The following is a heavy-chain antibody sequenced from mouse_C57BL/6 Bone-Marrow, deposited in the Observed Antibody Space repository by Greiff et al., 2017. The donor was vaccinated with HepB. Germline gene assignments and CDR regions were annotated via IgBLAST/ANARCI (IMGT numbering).Heavy chain of an antibody. Sequence: QVHVKQPGAELVMPGASVKLSCKASGYTFTSYWMHWVKQRPGQGLEWIGEIDPSDSYTNYNQKFKGKSTLTVDKSSSTAYMQLSSLTSEDSAVYYCATRGYYAMDYWGQGTSVTVSS. CDR2: IDPSDSYT. CDR3: ATRGYYAMDY. V-gene: IGHV1-69*01. CDR1: GYTFTSYW. J-gene: IGHJ4*01.